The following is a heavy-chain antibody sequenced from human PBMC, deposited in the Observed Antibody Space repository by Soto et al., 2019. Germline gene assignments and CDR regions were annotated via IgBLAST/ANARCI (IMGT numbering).Heavy chain of an antibody. CDR1: GLDFKFYA. CDR3: ARSSGVPTPDFDY. J-gene: IGHJ4*02. Sequence: SGLDFKFYAVQCLGEAPGKRREGLAVISHGGTNRQYTAYLRGRFTISRDKSKKQVYLEMESLRADDTAVYYCARSSGVPTPDFDYWGQGTLVTVSS. D-gene: IGHD3-10*01. CDR2: ISHGGTNR. V-gene: IGHV3-30-3*01.